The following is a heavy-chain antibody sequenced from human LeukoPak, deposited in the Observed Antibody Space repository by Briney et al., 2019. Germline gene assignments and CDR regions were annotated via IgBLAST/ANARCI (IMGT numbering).Heavy chain of an antibody. CDR3: ARGGKQVAANMDV. Sequence: PGGSLRLSCAASGFTFSTYSMNWVRQAPGKGLEWVSSISGSSSYIYYADSVKGRFTISRDNAKNSLYLQMNSLRAEDTAVYYCARGGKQVAANMDVWGKGTTVTVSS. CDR2: ISGSSSYI. CDR1: GFTFSTYS. V-gene: IGHV3-21*01. J-gene: IGHJ6*03. D-gene: IGHD4-23*01.